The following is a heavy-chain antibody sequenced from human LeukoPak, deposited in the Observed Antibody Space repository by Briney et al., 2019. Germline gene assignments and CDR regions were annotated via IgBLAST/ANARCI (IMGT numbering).Heavy chain of an antibody. V-gene: IGHV3-21*01. CDR3: ARDRRCSGGSCYSRARDY. CDR1: GFTFSSYS. Sequence: GGSLRLSCAASGFTFSSYSMNWVRQAPGKGLEWVSSISSSSSYIYYADSVKGRFTISRDNAKNSLYLQMNSLRAEDTAVYYCARDRRCSGGSCYSRARDYWGQGTLATVSS. CDR2: ISSSSSYI. J-gene: IGHJ4*02. D-gene: IGHD2-15*01.